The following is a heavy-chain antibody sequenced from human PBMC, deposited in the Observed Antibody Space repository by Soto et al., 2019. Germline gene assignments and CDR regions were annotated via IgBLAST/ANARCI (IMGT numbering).Heavy chain of an antibody. D-gene: IGHD2-21*01. CDR1: GFTFSSYA. CDR3: ARDQVPDCFDY. CDR2: ISHDGSNK. V-gene: IGHV3-30-3*01. Sequence: GGSLRLSCAASGFTFSSYAMHWVRQAPGKGLEWVAVISHDGSNKYYADSVKGRFTISRDNSKNTLYLQMNSLRAEDTAVYYCARDQVPDCFDYWGQGTLVTVSS. J-gene: IGHJ4*02.